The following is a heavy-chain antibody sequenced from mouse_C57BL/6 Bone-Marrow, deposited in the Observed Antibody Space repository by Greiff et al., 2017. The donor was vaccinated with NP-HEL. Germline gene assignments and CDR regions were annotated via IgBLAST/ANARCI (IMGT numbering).Heavy chain of an antibody. Sequence: QVQLQQSGAELARPGASVKLSCKASGCTFTSYGISWVKQRTGQGLEWIGEIYPRSGNTYYNEKFKGKATLTADKSSSTAYMELRSLTSEDSAVYFCARLWLRRGRYYYAMDYWGQGTSVTVSS. D-gene: IGHD2-2*01. J-gene: IGHJ4*01. CDR1: GCTFTSYG. V-gene: IGHV1-81*01. CDR3: ARLWLRRGRYYYAMDY. CDR2: IYPRSGNT.